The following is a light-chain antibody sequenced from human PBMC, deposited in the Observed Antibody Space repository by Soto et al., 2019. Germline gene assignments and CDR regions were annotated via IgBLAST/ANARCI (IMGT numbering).Light chain of an antibody. CDR3: SSYTSSGTVI. Sequence: QSALTQPASVAGSPGQSITISCSGTSSDVGGYNYVSWYQQHPDKAPKLMIHDVTNRPSGVSNRFSGSKSGNTASLTISGLQAEDEADYYCSSYTSSGTVIFGGVTQLTVL. V-gene: IGLV2-14*01. CDR2: DVT. J-gene: IGLJ2*01. CDR1: SSDVGGYNY.